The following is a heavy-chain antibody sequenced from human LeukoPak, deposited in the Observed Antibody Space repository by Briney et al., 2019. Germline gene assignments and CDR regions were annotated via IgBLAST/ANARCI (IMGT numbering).Heavy chain of an antibody. CDR1: GGSISSYY. CDR2: IYYIGST. CDR3: VRGRAWFDP. J-gene: IGHJ5*02. D-gene: IGHD3-10*01. Sequence: SETLSLTCTVSGGSISSYYWSWIRQPPGKGLEWIGYIYYIGSTNYNPSLRSRVTISVDTSKSQFSLRLNSVTAADTAVYYCVRGRAWFDPWGQGTLVTVSS. V-gene: IGHV4-59*01.